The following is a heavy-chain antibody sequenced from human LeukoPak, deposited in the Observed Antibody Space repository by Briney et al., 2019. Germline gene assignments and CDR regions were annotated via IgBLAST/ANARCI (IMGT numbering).Heavy chain of an antibody. J-gene: IGHJ6*02. CDR1: GFTFGVYA. CDR3: TRDNYYYGMDV. Sequence: PGGSLRLSCTASGFTFGVYAMSWFRQAPGKGLEWVGFIRSKAYGGTTEYAASVKGRFTISRDDSKSIAYLQMNSLKTEDTAVYYCTRDNYYYGMDVWGQGTTVTVSS. V-gene: IGHV3-49*03. CDR2: IRSKAYGGTT.